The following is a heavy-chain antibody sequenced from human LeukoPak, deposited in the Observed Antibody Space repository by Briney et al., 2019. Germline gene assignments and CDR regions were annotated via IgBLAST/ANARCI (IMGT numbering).Heavy chain of an antibody. CDR1: GYTFTSYD. J-gene: IGHJ4*02. V-gene: IGHV1-8*01. Sequence: VSVKVSCKASGYTFTSYDINWVRQATGQGLEWMGWMNPNSGNTGYAQKFQGRVTMTRNTSISTAYMELSSLRSEDTAVYYCAREHDFWSGYSDWGQGTLVTVSS. CDR2: MNPNSGNT. CDR3: AREHDFWSGYSD. D-gene: IGHD3-3*01.